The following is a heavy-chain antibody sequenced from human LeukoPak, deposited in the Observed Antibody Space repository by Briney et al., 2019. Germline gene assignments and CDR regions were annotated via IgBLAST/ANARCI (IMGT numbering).Heavy chain of an antibody. J-gene: IGHJ6*03. V-gene: IGHV4-38-2*02. CDR3: ARANSYLGMGYYYMDV. Sequence: SETLSLTCTVSGYSISSGYYWGWIRQPPGKGLEWIGNIFHSGSTYYNPSLKSRVTISVDTSKNHFSLKLSSVTAADTAVYYCARANSYLGMGYYYMDVWGKGTTVTVSS. CDR1: GYSISSGYY. CDR2: IFHSGST. D-gene: IGHD5-18*01.